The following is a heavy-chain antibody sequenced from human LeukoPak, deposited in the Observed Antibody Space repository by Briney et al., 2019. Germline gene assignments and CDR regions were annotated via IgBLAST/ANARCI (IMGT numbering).Heavy chain of an antibody. D-gene: IGHD5-12*01. V-gene: IGHV1-69*05. CDR2: IIPIFGTA. CDR3: ARGVGGIVATIKRYGEPYYFDH. Sequence: ASVKVSCKASGGTFSSYAISWVRQAPGQGLEWMGRIIPIFGTANYAQKFQGRVTITTDESTSTAYMELSSLRSEDTAVYYCARGVGGIVATIKRYGEPYYFDHWGQGTLVTVSS. J-gene: IGHJ4*02. CDR1: GGTFSSYA.